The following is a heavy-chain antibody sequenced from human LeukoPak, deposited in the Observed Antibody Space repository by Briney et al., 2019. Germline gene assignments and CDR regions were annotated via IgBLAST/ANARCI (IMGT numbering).Heavy chain of an antibody. D-gene: IGHD3-16*01. CDR3: ARRLYYAMDV. V-gene: IGHV1-2*02. CDR1: GYSFTGYF. Sequence: ASVKVSCKASGYSFTGYFMQWVRQAPGQGLEWMGWINPNSGDTNYAQKFQGRVTMTRDTSISTAYMELSRLRSDDAAVYYCARRLYYAMDVWGQGTTVTVSS. CDR2: INPNSGDT. J-gene: IGHJ6*01.